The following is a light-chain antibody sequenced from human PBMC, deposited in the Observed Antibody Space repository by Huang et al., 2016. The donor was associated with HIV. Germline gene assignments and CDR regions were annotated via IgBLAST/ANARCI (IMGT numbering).Light chain of an antibody. CDR1: QTVGNW. CDR2: RTS. CDR3: QQYSAYPWT. V-gene: IGKV1-5*03. Sequence: DIQMTQSPSTLSASMGDRVIITCRASQTVGNWLAWYQQKPGKAPNLLIYRTSSLESGVPSRFSASGSGTEFNLTISDLQRDDFARYYCQQYSAYPWTFAQGTTVEIK. J-gene: IGKJ1*01.